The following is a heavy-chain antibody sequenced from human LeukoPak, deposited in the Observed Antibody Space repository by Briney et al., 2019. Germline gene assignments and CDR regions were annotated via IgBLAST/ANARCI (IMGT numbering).Heavy chain of an antibody. CDR3: ARRVRDCLINCSWYFDS. D-gene: IGHD3-10*02. CDR2: IIDSGST. J-gene: IGHJ4*02. Sequence: SQTLSLTCTVSGGSISSGSYYWSWIRQPPGKGLEWIGEIIDSGSTNYNPSLKSRVLISVDTSKNQFSLKVTSVTAADTAIYYCARRVRDCLINCSWYFDSWGQGNLVTVSS. CDR1: GGSISSGSYY. V-gene: IGHV4-39*07.